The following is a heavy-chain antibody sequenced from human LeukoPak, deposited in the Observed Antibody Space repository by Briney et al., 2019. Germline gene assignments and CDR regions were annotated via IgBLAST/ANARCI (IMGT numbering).Heavy chain of an antibody. V-gene: IGHV1-46*01. D-gene: IGHD4-23*01. Sequence: ASVEVSCKASGNTFSSYFIHWVRQAPGQGLEWMGIISPSGGSTSYAQEFQGRVTMTRDTSTSTVYMELSSLRSEDTAVYYCGRVTLYAFDIWGQGQWSPSLQ. CDR1: GNTFSSYF. CDR3: GRVTLYAFDI. J-gene: IGHJ3*02. CDR2: ISPSGGST.